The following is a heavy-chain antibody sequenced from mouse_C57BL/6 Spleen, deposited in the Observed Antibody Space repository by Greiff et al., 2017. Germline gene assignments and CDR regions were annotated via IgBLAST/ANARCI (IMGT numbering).Heavy chain of an antibody. J-gene: IGHJ4*01. V-gene: IGHV1-52*01. D-gene: IGHD2-12*01. CDR3: SRSPYCYFPYYAMDY. Sequence: QVQLQQSGAELVRPGSSVKLSCKASGYTFTSYWMHWVKQRPIQGLEWIGNIDPSDSETHYNQKFKDKATLTVDKSSSTAYMQLSSLTSEASAVYYGSRSPYCYFPYYAMDYWGQGTSVTVSS. CDR1: GYTFTSYW. CDR2: IDPSDSET.